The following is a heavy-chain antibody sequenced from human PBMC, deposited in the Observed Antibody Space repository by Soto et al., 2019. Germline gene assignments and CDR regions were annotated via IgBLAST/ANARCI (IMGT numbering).Heavy chain of an antibody. CDR1: GGTFSSYA. CDR2: IIPIFGTA. V-gene: IGHV1-69*01. J-gene: IGHJ6*02. Sequence: QVQLVQSGAEVKKPGSSVKVSCKASGGTFSSYAISWVRRAPGQGLEWMGGIIPIFGTANYAQKFQGRVTITADESTSTAYMELSSLRSEDTAVYYCARNGNRIAARSKTTGYYGMDVWGQGTTVTVSS. CDR3: ARNGNRIAARSKTTGYYGMDV. D-gene: IGHD6-6*01.